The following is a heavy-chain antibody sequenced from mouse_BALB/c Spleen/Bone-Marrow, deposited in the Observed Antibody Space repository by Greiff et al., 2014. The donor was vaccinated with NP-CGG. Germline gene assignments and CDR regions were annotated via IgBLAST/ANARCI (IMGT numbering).Heavy chain of an antibody. CDR3: ASYRYAWYFDV. Sequence: EVQVVESGAELVKPGASVKLSCTASGFNIKDTYLHWVKQRPEQGLEWIGRIDPANGNTKYDPKFQGKATITADTSSNTAYLQLSSLTSEGTAVYFCASYRYAWYFDVWGAGTTVTVSS. D-gene: IGHD2-14*01. V-gene: IGHV14-3*02. J-gene: IGHJ1*01. CDR2: IDPANGNT. CDR1: GFNIKDTY.